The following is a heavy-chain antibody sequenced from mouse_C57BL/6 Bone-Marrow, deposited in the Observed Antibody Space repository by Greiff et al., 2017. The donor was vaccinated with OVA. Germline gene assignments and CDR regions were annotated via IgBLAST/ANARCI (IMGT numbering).Heavy chain of an antibody. CDR1: GYTFTSYW. J-gene: IGHJ1*03. V-gene: IGHV1-64*01. CDR3: ARTYYSNSWYFDV. D-gene: IGHD2-5*01. CDR2: IHPNSGST. Sequence: QVQLQQSGAELVKPGASVKLSCKASGYTFTSYWMHWVKQRPGQGLEWIGMIHPNSGSTNYNEKFKSKATLTVDKSSSTAYMPLSSLTSEDSAVYYCARTYYSNSWYFDVWGTGTTVTVSS.